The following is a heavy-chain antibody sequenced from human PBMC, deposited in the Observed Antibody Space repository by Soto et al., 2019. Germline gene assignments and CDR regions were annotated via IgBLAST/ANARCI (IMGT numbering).Heavy chain of an antibody. CDR2: IYPGGLNI. V-gene: IGHV1-46*01. J-gene: IGHJ4*02. Sequence: ASVKVSCKASGYTFTSYGISWVRQAPGQGLEWMGTIYPGGLNIAYAQKFKGRVTMTKDTSTSTVYMELNSLTSEDTAVYYCAKDQYSGSPGKPDYWGQGTLVTVSS. CDR3: AKDQYSGSPGKPDY. D-gene: IGHD1-26*01. CDR1: GYTFTSYG.